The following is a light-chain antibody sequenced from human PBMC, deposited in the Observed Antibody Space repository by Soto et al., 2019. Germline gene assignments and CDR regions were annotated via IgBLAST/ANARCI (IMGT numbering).Light chain of an antibody. Sequence: EIVMTQSPATLSVSPGERATLSCRASQHISKSLAWYQQKPGQAPRLLIYDASTRATGVPARFSGSGSATEFTLTISSLQSEDFAVYYCHHYNNWPPYTFGQGTKLEI. CDR2: DAS. J-gene: IGKJ2*01. V-gene: IGKV3D-15*01. CDR3: HHYNNWPPYT. CDR1: QHISKS.